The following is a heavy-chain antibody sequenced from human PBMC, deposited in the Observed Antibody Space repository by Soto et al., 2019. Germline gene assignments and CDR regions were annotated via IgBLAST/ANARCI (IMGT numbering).Heavy chain of an antibody. Sequence: QVQLVESGGGVVQPGRSLRLSCATSGFIFSNYAMHWVRQAPGKGLEWVAVIWYDGTNTYYTDSVKGRFTISRDNSGNTLYLKMNSLRAEDTAVYYCARVYGSGSYYKGHWFDPWGQGTLVTVSS. V-gene: IGHV3-33*01. CDR2: IWYDGTNT. J-gene: IGHJ5*02. D-gene: IGHD3-10*01. CDR3: ARVYGSGSYYKGHWFDP. CDR1: GFIFSNYA.